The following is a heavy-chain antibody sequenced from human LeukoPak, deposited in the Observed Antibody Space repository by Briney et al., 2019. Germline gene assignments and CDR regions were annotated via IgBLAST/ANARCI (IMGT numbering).Heavy chain of an antibody. J-gene: IGHJ3*02. CDR3: ARDRIGWDAFDI. CDR1: GFTFSSYA. D-gene: IGHD6-19*01. Sequence: ESGGSLRLSCAVSGFTFSSYAMGWVRQAPGKGLEWVSAISGSGGSTYYADSVKGRFTISRDNSKNTLYLQMNSLRSEDTAVYYCARDRIGWDAFDIWGQGTMVTVSS. CDR2: ISGSGGST. V-gene: IGHV3-23*01.